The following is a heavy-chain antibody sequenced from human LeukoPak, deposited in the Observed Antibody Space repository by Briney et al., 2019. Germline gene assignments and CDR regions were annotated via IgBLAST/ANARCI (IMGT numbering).Heavy chain of an antibody. CDR3: ARVGGEIVVVPDAKRPAPYFDY. CDR2: INHSGGT. V-gene: IGHV4-34*01. D-gene: IGHD2-2*01. Sequence: SETLSLTCAVYGGSFSGYYWSWIRQPPGKGLEWIGEINHSGGTNYNPSLKSRVTISVDTSKNQFSLTLRSVTAADTAVYYCARVGGEIVVVPDAKRPAPYFDYWGQGTLVTVSS. CDR1: GGSFSGYY. J-gene: IGHJ4*02.